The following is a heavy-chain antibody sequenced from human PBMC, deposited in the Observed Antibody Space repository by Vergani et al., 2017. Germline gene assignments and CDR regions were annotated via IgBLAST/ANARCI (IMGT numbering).Heavy chain of an antibody. CDR3: ARDDTAMVTVNXFDP. Sequence: EVQLVESGGGLVKPGGSLRLSCAASGFTFSSYSMNWVRQAPGKGLEWVSSISSSSSYIYYADSVKGRFTISRDNAKNSLYLQMNSLRAEDTAVYYCARDDTAMVTVNXFDPWGQGTLVTVSS. CDR2: ISSSSSYI. CDR1: GFTFSSYS. D-gene: IGHD5-18*01. J-gene: IGHJ5*02. V-gene: IGHV3-21*01.